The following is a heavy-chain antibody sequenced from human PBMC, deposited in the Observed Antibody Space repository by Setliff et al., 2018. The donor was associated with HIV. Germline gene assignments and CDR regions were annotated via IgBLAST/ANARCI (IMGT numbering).Heavy chain of an antibody. V-gene: IGHV3-7*01. CDR1: GFTFRNHW. D-gene: IGHD4-17*01. J-gene: IGHJ3*02. CDR3: VKDGDYRNGDYDAFDI. Sequence: GGSLRLSCAASGFTFRNHWMTWVRQAPGKGLEWVANINPDGSQKFYADSVKGRFTISRDNTKNSLSLQMTSLTAEDTAVYYCVKDGDYRNGDYDAFDIWGQGTMVTVSS. CDR2: INPDGSQK.